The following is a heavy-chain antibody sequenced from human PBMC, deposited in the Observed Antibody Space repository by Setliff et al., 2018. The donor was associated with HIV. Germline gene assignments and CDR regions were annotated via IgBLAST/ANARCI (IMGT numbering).Heavy chain of an antibody. D-gene: IGHD5-12*01. CDR3: TTGYSTPWHDHQ. CDR2: IKSKKNGETT. CDR1: GFIFSSSW. V-gene: IGHV3-15*01. Sequence: CAASGFIFSSSWMNWFRRAPGKGLEWVGRIKSKKNGETTDYAPPVKGRFGISRDDSLNILYLQMTRLNIEDTGIYYCTTGYSTPWHDHQWGQGTLVTVSS. J-gene: IGHJ4*02.